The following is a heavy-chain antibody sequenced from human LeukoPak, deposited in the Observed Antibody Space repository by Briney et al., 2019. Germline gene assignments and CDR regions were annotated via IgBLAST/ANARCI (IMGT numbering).Heavy chain of an antibody. V-gene: IGHV4-38-2*02. CDR1: GYSISSGYY. CDR3: SRGRYYDFWSGYSFNWFDP. CDR2: IYHSGST. D-gene: IGHD3-3*01. Sequence: SETLSLTCTVSGYSISSGYYWGWIRQPPGKGLEWIGSIYHSGSTYYNPSLKGRVTISVDTSKNQFSLKLSSVTAADTAVYYCSRGRYYDFWSGYSFNWFDPWGQGTLVTVSS. J-gene: IGHJ5*02.